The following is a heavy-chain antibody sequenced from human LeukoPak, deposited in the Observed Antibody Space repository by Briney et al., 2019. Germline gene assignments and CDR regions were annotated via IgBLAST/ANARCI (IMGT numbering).Heavy chain of an antibody. J-gene: IGHJ4*02. V-gene: IGHV3-49*04. CDR3: TRVPQGCSSTSCYFDY. D-gene: IGHD2-2*01. Sequence: GSLRLSCTASGFTFGDYAMSWVRQAPGKGLEWVGFIRSKAYGGTTEYAASVKGRFTISRDDSKSIAYLQMNSLKTEDTAVYYCTRVPQGCSSTSCYFDYWGQGTLVTVSS. CDR2: IRSKAYGGTT. CDR1: GFTFGDYA.